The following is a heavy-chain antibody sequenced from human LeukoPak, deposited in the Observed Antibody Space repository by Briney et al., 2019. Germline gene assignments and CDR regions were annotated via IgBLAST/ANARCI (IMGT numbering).Heavy chain of an antibody. Sequence: GSLRLSCAASGFSFSSYAMSWVRRAPGKGLEWVSAISGSGGSTYYADSVKGRFTISRDNSKNTLYLQMNSLRAEDTAVYYCAKDFAQVPAAIFDYWGQGTLVTVSS. CDR3: AKDFAQVPAAIFDY. CDR1: GFSFSSYA. V-gene: IGHV3-23*01. CDR2: ISGSGGST. J-gene: IGHJ4*02. D-gene: IGHD2-2*01.